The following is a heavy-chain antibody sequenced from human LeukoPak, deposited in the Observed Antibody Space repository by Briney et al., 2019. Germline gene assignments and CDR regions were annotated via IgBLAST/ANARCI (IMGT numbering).Heavy chain of an antibody. CDR3: ARDAAYLGFDL. D-gene: IGHD7-27*01. CDR2: MSIAGDT. J-gene: IGHJ2*01. Sequence: GGSLRLSCAASGFTVSIYDMHWVRQATGKGLEWVSTMSIAGDTYYAGSVKGRFTISRENAKNSLYLQMSSLRAGDTAVYYCARDAAYLGFDLWGRGTLVTVSS. CDR1: GFTVSIYD. V-gene: IGHV3-13*01.